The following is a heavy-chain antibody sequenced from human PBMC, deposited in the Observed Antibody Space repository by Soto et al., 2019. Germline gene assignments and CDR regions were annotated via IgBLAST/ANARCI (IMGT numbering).Heavy chain of an antibody. J-gene: IGHJ3*02. CDR3: ARDQMPGVGAFDI. CDR2: INAGNGNT. V-gene: IGHV1-3*01. D-gene: IGHD2-2*01. CDR1: GYTFTSYA. Sequence: ASVKVSCKASGYTFTSYAMYWVRQAPGQRLEWMGWINAGNGNTKYSQKFQGRVTITRDTSASTAYMELSSLRSEDTAVYYCARDQMPGVGAFDIWGQGTMVTVSS.